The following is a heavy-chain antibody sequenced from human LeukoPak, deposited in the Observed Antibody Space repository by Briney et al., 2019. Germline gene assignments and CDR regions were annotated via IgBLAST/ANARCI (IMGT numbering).Heavy chain of an antibody. D-gene: IGHD5-18*01. CDR2: ISSSSSYI. J-gene: IGHJ4*02. CDR3: ARAPGYSYGYL. V-gene: IGHV3-21*01. CDR1: GFPLISYR. Sequence: GGPLEPPCPPSGFPLISYRINWFRQAPGKGLEWVPSISSSSSYIYYADSVKGRFTISRDNAKNSLYLQMNSLRAEDTAVYYCARAPGYSYGYLWGQGTLVTVSS.